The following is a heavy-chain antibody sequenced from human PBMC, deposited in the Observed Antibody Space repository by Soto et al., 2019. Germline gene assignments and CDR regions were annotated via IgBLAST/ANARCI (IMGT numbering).Heavy chain of an antibody. CDR3: AKAFGWFGEFDY. J-gene: IGHJ4*02. CDR2: ISGSGGST. Sequence: EVQLLESGGGLVQPGGSLRLCCAASGFTFSSYAMSWVRQAPGKGLEWVSAISGSGGSTDYADSVKGRFTISRDNSKNTLYLQMNSLRAEDTAVYYCAKAFGWFGEFDYWGQGTLVTVSS. CDR1: GFTFSSYA. V-gene: IGHV3-23*01. D-gene: IGHD3-10*01.